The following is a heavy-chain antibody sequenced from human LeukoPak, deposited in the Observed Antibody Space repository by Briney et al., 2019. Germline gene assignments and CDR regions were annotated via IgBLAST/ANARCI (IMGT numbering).Heavy chain of an antibody. CDR3: ARTLYSSSWYVSGY. Sequence: GASVKVSCKASGYTFTGYYMHWVRQAPGQGLEWMGWINPNSGGTNYAQKFQGRVTMTRDTSISAAYMELSRLRSDDTAVYYCARTLYSSSWYVSGYWGQGTLVTVSS. D-gene: IGHD6-13*01. J-gene: IGHJ4*02. V-gene: IGHV1-2*02. CDR2: INPNSGGT. CDR1: GYTFTGYY.